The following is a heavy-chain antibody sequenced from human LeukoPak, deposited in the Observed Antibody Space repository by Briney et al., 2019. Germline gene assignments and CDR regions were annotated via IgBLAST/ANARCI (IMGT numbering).Heavy chain of an antibody. V-gene: IGHV3-73*01. J-gene: IGHJ4*02. CDR2: IRSKANSYAT. D-gene: IGHD2-15*01. CDR1: GFTFSGSA. CDR3: AKDRGRTWVQVAN. Sequence: GGSLRLSCAASGFTFSGSAMHWVRQASGKGLEWVGRIRSKANSYATAYAASVKGRFTISRDNSKNTLYLQMNSLRVEDTAVYYCAKDRGRTWVQVANWGQGTLVTVSS.